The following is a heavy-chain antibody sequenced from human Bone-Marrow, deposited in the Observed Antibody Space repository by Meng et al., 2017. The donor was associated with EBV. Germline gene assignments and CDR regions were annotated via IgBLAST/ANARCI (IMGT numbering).Heavy chain of an antibody. Sequence: QVQLVQSGAGVKKPGASVKVTCKCSVYTFPSYGISWVRQAPGQGLEWRGWISAYNGNTNYAQKLQGRVTMTTDTSTSTAYMELRSLRSDDTAVYYCARDYYYDSSGRDFDYWGQGTLVTVSS. V-gene: IGHV1-18*01. CDR3: ARDYYYDSSGRDFDY. CDR1: VYTFPSYG. D-gene: IGHD3-22*01. CDR2: ISAYNGNT. J-gene: IGHJ4*02.